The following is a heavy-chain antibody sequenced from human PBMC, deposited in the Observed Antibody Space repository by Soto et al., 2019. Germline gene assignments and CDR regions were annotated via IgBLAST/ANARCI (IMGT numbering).Heavy chain of an antibody. V-gene: IGHV4-59*01. CDR3: ARDSPMDYFDD. Sequence: SETLSLTCTVSGGSISSYYWSWIRQPPGKGLEWIGYINDRGSTSYNPSLKSRVTISIDTSKNQFSLKLTSVTAADTAVYYCARDSPMDYFDDWGQGTLVTVSS. CDR1: GGSISSYY. J-gene: IGHJ4*02. D-gene: IGHD2-8*01. CDR2: INDRGST.